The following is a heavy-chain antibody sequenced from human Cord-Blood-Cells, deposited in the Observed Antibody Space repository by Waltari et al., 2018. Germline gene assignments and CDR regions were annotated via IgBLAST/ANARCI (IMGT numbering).Heavy chain of an antibody. Sequence: QVQLVQSGAEVKKPGASVKVSCKASGYTFTGYYMHWVRQAPGQGLEWMGWINPNSGGTNYAQKFQGRVTMTRDTSISTAYMELSRLGSDDTAVYYWARDLEGDDIVVVPADPYYYYMDVWGKGTTVTVSS. CDR1: GYTFTGYY. D-gene: IGHD2-2*01. CDR3: ARDLEGDDIVVVPADPYYYYMDV. V-gene: IGHV1-2*02. CDR2: INPNSGGT. J-gene: IGHJ6*03.